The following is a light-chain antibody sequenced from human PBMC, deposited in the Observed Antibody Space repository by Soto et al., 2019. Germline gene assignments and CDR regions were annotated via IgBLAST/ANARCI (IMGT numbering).Light chain of an antibody. V-gene: IGLV2-8*01. Sequence: QSALTQPPSASVSPGQSVTISCTGASSDFGGTNYVSWYQQHPGKAPKLMIFEVTKRPSGVHDRFSGSKSGNTASLTVSGLQAEDEADYYCTSYAGSYADVVFGGGTKLTVL. CDR3: TSYAGSYADVV. J-gene: IGLJ2*01. CDR1: SSDFGGTNY. CDR2: EVT.